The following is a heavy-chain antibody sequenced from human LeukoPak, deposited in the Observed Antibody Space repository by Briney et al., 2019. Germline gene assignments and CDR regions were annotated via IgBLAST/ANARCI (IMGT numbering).Heavy chain of an antibody. J-gene: IGHJ6*02. CDR2: ISGSGGNT. Sequence: PGGSLRLSCAASGFIFSSYAMSWARQAPGEGLEWVSAISGSGGNTFYADSVKGRFTISRDNSKNTLYLQMSSLRAEDTAVYYCXXXXYGSSPYGMDVWGQGTTVTVSS. CDR3: XXXXYGSSPYGMDV. CDR1: GFIFSSYA. D-gene: IGHD3-10*01. V-gene: IGHV3-23*01.